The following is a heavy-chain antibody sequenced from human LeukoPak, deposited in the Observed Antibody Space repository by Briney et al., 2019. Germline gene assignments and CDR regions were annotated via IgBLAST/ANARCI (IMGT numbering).Heavy chain of an antibody. CDR1: GYTFTGYY. CDR2: INPNSGGT. J-gene: IGHJ4*02. V-gene: IGHV1-2*04. D-gene: IGHD3-10*01. CDR3: ARTLSDYYGSGSYYTLDY. Sequence: ASVKVSCKASGYTFTGYYMHWVRQAPGQGLEWMGWINPNSGGTNYAQRFQGWVTMTRDTSISTAYMELSRLRSDDTAVYYCARTLSDYYGSGSYYTLDYWGQGTLVTVSS.